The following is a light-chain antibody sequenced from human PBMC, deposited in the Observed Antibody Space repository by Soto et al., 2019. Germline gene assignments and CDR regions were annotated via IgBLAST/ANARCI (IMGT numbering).Light chain of an antibody. Sequence: DILMTQSPSSVSASVGDRVTISCRASQGIGTSLAWYQQKPGKAPKLLIYAASSLQSGVPSRFSGSRSGTDFTLTISSLQPGDSATYYCQQTNNFPSFGLGTKLEIK. CDR1: QGIGTS. J-gene: IGKJ2*03. V-gene: IGKV1-12*01. CDR3: QQTNNFPS. CDR2: AAS.